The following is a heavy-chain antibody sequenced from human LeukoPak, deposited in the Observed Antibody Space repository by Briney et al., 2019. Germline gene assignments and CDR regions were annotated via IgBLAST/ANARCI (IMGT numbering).Heavy chain of an antibody. CDR3: ARAGGATWAFDI. V-gene: IGHV4-59*01. J-gene: IGHJ3*02. CDR1: GGSISSYY. Sequence: PSETLSLTCTVSGGSISSYYWSRIRQPPGKGLEWIGYIYYSGSTNYNPSLKSRVTISVDTSKNQFSLKLSSVTAADTAVYYCARAGGATWAFDIWGQGTMVTVSS. D-gene: IGHD1-26*01. CDR2: IYYSGST.